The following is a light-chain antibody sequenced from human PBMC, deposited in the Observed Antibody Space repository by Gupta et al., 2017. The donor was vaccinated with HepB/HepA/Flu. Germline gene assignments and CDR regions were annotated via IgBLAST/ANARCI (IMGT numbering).Light chain of an antibody. CDR2: DVS. V-gene: IGLV2-14*01. Sequence: QSALTQPASVSESPGQSITISCTGTSSDIGAYNYVSWYQQHPGEVPKLMIYDVSNRPSGISNRFSGSKSGNTASLTISGLQAEDEADYYCSSYTSSSTLVFGGGTKLTVL. CDR3: SSYTSSSTLV. J-gene: IGLJ2*01. CDR1: SSDIGAYNY.